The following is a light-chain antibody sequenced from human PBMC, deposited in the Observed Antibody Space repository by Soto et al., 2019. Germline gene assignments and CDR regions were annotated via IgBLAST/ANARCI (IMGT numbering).Light chain of an antibody. J-gene: IGKJ1*01. CDR1: QSVSSN. Sequence: EIVMTQPPATLSVSPGERATLSCRASQSVSSNLAWYQQKPGQAPRLLIYGASTRATGIPARFIGSGSGTEFTLTISSLQSEDFAVYYCQHYSNWPPWTFGQGTKVEIK. V-gene: IGKV3-15*01. CDR2: GAS. CDR3: QHYSNWPPWT.